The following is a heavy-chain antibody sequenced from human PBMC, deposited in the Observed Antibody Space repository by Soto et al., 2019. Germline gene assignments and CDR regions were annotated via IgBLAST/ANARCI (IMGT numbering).Heavy chain of an antibody. CDR1: GDSVTSGSHY. V-gene: IGHV4-61*01. CDR2: IFYSENT. J-gene: IGHJ6*02. CDR3: GRVPGERAKIGYYYPYGVAV. D-gene: IGHD5-12*01. Sequence: QVQLQESGPGLVKPSETLSLTCTVSGDSVTSGSHYWSWIRQPPGKGLEYIGYIFYSENTSYHPSLKGGFTISVDTSKNHFSLKLSSVPAANTALFYCGRVPGERAKIGYYYPYGVAVGGQGTTAPVSS.